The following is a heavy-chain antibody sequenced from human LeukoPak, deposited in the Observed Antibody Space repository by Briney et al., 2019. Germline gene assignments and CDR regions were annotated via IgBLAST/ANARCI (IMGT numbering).Heavy chain of an antibody. Sequence: GGSLRLSCAASGFTFRNYDLHWVRQAPGKGLEWVAFIQYDGSNNFYADSVKGRFTISRDNSKNTLYMQMNSLRPEDTAVYYCAKFKARDADDDFDYWGQGTLVTVSS. CDR3: AKFKARDADDDFDY. J-gene: IGHJ4*02. D-gene: IGHD6-6*01. CDR1: GFTFRNYD. CDR2: IQYDGSNN. V-gene: IGHV3-30*02.